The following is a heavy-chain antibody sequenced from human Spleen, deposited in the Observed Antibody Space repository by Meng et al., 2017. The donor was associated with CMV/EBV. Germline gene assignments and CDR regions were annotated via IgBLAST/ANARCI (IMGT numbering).Heavy chain of an antibody. D-gene: IGHD3/OR15-3a*01. V-gene: IGHV4-31*02. CDR3: ARGSDHPHTYADLRTGHHSGGYLEY. CDR2: IYYSGDI. J-gene: IGHJ4*02. Sequence: WSWIRQHPGKGLEWIGFIYYSGDIFYNPSLKSRVSLSLDRSNKRFSLNLNSVTVADTAVYYCARGSDHPHTYADLRTGHHSGGYLEYWGQGVLVTVSS.